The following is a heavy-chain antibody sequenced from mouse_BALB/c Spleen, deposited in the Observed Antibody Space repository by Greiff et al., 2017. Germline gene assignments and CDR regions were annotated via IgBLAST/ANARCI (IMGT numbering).Heavy chain of an antibody. CDR1: GYTFSSYW. V-gene: IGHV1-9*01. D-gene: IGHD1-1*01. J-gene: IGHJ2*01. Sequence: QVQLQQSGAELMKPGASVKISCKATGYTFSSYWIEWVKQRPGHGLEWIGEILPGSGSTNYNEKFKGKATFTADTSSNTAYMQLSSLTSEDSAVYYCARYGSSYYFDYWGQGTTLTVSS. CDR3: ARYGSSYYFDY. CDR2: ILPGSGST.